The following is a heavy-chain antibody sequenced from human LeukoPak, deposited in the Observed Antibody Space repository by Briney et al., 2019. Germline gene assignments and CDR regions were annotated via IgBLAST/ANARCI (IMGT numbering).Heavy chain of an antibody. CDR3: ARGSGSYAIYYYYYMDV. V-gene: IGHV4-30-2*01. Sequence: PSETLSLTCTVSGGSISSGGYYWSWIRQPPGKGLEWIGYIYHSGSTYYNPSLKSRVTISVDRSKNQFSLKLSSVTAADTAVYYCARGSGSYAIYYYYYMDVWGKGTTVTVSS. D-gene: IGHD1-26*01. CDR2: IYHSGST. CDR1: GGSISSGGYY. J-gene: IGHJ6*03.